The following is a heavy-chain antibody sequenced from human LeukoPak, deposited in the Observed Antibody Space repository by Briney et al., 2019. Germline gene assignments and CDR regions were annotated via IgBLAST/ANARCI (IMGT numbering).Heavy chain of an antibody. CDR2: IYYSGST. J-gene: IGHJ6*03. Sequence: PSETLSLTCTVSGGSISSSNYYWGWIRQPPGKGLEWIGGIYYSGSTYYNPSLKSRVTISVDTSKNQFSLKLSSVTAADTAVYYCASINYYYYYMDVWGKGTTVTVSS. V-gene: IGHV4-39*07. CDR1: GGSISSSNYY. CDR3: ASINYYYYYMDV.